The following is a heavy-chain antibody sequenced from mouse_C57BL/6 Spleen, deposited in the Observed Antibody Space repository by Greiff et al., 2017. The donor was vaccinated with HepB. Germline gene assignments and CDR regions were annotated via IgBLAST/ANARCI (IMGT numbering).Heavy chain of an antibody. D-gene: IGHD1-1*02. CDR1: GYSITSGYY. V-gene: IGHV3-6*01. J-gene: IGHJ2*01. CDR3: AREGGHYFDY. CDR2: ISYDGSN. Sequence: DVQLQESGPGLVKPSQSLSLTCSVTGYSITSGYYWNWIRQFPGNKLEWMGYISYDGSNNYNPSLKNRISITRDTSKNQFFLKLNSVTTEDTATYYCAREGGHYFDYWGQGTTLTVSS.